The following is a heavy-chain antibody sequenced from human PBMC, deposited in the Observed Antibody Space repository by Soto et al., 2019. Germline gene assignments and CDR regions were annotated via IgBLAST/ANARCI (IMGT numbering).Heavy chain of an antibody. D-gene: IGHD3-3*01. CDR2: IIGSGGST. V-gene: IGHV3-23*01. Sequence: PGGSLRLSCAASGFTFRTYAMNWVRQVPGKGLEWVSGIIGSGGSTYYADSVKGRFTISRDNSKNTVFLQMNRLRAEDTAVYYCAKDSVTIFGVVIPTPSMDVWGQGTTVTVSS. J-gene: IGHJ6*02. CDR1: GFTFRTYA. CDR3: AKDSVTIFGVVIPTPSMDV.